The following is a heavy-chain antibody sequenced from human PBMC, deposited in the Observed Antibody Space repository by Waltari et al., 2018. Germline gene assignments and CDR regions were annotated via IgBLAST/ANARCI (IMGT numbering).Heavy chain of an antibody. J-gene: IGHJ6*03. CDR2: IYSSGSS. CDR1: GGSITGYY. CDR3: ARLMGYYYMDV. Sequence: QVQLQESGPGLVKPSETLSLTCTGSGGSITGYYYSWIRQPAGKGLEWIGRIYSSGSSNYNPSLRSRVTMSVDTSKNQLSLKLSSVTAADTAVYYCARLMGYYYMDVWGKGTTVTVSS. V-gene: IGHV4-4*07.